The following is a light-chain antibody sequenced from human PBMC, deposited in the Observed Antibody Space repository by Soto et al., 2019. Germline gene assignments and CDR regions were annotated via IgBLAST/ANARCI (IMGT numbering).Light chain of an antibody. V-gene: IGKV1-5*03. CDR1: QSVNSW. CDR2: KAS. CDR3: QQYEIYPIT. Sequence: DIPMTQSPSTLSASVGDRVTITCRASQSVNSWLAWYQQKPGKAPKLLIYKASSLESGVPSRFSGSGSGTEFTLTISSLQPDDFAAYYCQQYEIYPITFGQGTRLEI. J-gene: IGKJ5*01.